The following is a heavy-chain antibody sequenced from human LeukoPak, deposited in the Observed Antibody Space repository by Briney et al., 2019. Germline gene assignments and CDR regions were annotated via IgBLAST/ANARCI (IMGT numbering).Heavy chain of an antibody. V-gene: IGHV3-72*01. CDR2: IRNKANSYTT. J-gene: IGHJ4*02. CDR3: GRSGSGITRLDY. CDR1: GFTFSDHY. Sequence: GGSLRLSCAASGFTFSDHYMDWVRQAPGKGLEWVGRIRNKANSYTTEYAASVKGRFTISRDDSQNSLYLQMNSLETDDTAMYYCGRSGSGITRLDYWGQGTLVAVSS.